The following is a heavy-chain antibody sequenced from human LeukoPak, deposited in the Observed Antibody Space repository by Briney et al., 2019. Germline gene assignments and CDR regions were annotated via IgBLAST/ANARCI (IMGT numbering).Heavy chain of an antibody. V-gene: IGHV1-69*01. CDR2: IIPIFGTA. D-gene: IGHD3-3*01. J-gene: IGHJ4*02. CDR3: ARHGPTALRFLEWLLPFDY. Sequence: SVKVSCKAYGGTFSSYAISWVRQAPGQGLELMGGIIPIFGTANYAQKLQGRVTITADESTSTAYMELSSLRSEDTAVYYCARHGPTALRFLEWLLPFDYWGQGTLVTVSS. CDR1: GGTFSSYA.